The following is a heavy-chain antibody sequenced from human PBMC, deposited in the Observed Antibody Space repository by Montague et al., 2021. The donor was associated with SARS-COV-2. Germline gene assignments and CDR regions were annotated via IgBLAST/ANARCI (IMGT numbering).Heavy chain of an antibody. CDR1: GFTFSSYA. Sequence: SLRLSCAASGFTFSSYAMIWVRQAPGMGLEWVSTISSTGGSTYYADSVKGRFIISRDNSRNTVYMQMNNLRAEDTAVYYCAKGFTYYFASGGYPNYFDPWGQGTLVSVSS. J-gene: IGHJ5*02. V-gene: IGHV3-23*01. CDR3: AKGFTYYFASGGYPNYFDP. CDR2: ISSTGGST. D-gene: IGHD3-10*01.